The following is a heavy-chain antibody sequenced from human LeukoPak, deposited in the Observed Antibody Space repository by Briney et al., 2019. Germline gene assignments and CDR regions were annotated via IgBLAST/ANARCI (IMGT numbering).Heavy chain of an antibody. CDR1: GYTFTSYA. J-gene: IGHJ3*02. CDR2: INAGNGNT. Sequence: GASVKVSCKASGYTFTSYAMHWVRQAPGQRLEWMGWINAGNGNTKYSQKFQGRVTITRDTSASTACMELSSLRSEDTAVYYCARDCSSTSCYIAFDIWGQGTMVTVSS. V-gene: IGHV1-3*01. CDR3: ARDCSSTSCYIAFDI. D-gene: IGHD2-2*02.